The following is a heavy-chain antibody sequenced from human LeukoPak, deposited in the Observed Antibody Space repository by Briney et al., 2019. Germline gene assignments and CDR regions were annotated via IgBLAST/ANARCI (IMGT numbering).Heavy chain of an antibody. CDR2: IYYTGST. J-gene: IGHJ5*02. V-gene: IGHV4-59*01. CDR1: GGSISYYY. D-gene: IGHD3-9*01. Sequence: PSETLSLTCTVSGGSISYYYWTWLRQSPGKGLEWIGQIYYTGSTYYNPSLKRRVTISVDTSRNQFSLNLTSVTAADTAVYYCARGGTYNDILSFDPWGQRTLVTVSS. CDR3: ARGGTYNDILSFDP.